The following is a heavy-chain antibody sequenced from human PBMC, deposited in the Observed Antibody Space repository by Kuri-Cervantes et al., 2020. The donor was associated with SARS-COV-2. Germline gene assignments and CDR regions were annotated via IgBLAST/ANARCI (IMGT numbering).Heavy chain of an antibody. CDR1: GFSFSDYY. J-gene: IGHJ4*02. D-gene: IGHD3-22*01. CDR2: ITSSGSII. CDR3: AKPITYYYDSSGYPTLAFDY. Sequence: GESLKISCAASGFSFSDYYMSWIRQAPGKGLEWVSYITSSGSIIYYADSVKGRFTISRDNAKNSLYLQMNSLRGEDTAVYYCAKPITYYYDSSGYPTLAFDYWGQGTLVTVSS. V-gene: IGHV3-11*01.